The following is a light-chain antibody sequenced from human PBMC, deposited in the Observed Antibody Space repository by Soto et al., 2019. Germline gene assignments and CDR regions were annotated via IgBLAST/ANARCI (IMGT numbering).Light chain of an antibody. Sequence: EILLTQSPGTLSLSPGERATLSCRASQSVDNSNLAWYQQKLGRAPRLLISGASTRATGIPDRFSGSGSETDFTLTIARLEPEDFAVYYCQQYGSSPRTFGQGTRLEIK. CDR3: QQYGSSPRT. V-gene: IGKV3-20*01. CDR2: GAS. J-gene: IGKJ5*01. CDR1: QSVDNSN.